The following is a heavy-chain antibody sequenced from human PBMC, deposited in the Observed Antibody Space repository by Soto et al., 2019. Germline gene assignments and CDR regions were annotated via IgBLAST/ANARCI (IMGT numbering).Heavy chain of an antibody. CDR2: ISSGDSYI. CDR1: GFTFSNYK. D-gene: IGHD4-17*01. J-gene: IGHJ4*02. V-gene: IGHV3-21*01. CDR3: ARVSFDYAASYYFDY. Sequence: PGGSLRLSCAASGFTFSNYKMNWVRQAPGKGLEWISAISSGDSYIYYADSVKGRFTISRDDAKNSLYLQMNSLRAEDTAVYYCARVSFDYAASYYFDYWGQGTLVTVSS.